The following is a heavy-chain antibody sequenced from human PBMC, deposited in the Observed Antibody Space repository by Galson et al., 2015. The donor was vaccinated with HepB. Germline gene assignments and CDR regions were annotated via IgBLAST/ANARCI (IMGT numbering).Heavy chain of an antibody. D-gene: IGHD3-16*01. Sequence: SLRLSCAASGFTFSSYWMSWVRQAPGKGLEWVANIKQDGSEKYYVDSVKGRFTISRDNAKNSLYLQMNSLRVEDTAVYKCVKRRGGHVLGAFDMWGQGTLVTASS. CDR1: GFTFSSYW. V-gene: IGHV3-7*03. CDR3: VKRRGGHVLGAFDM. CDR2: IKQDGSEK. J-gene: IGHJ3*02.